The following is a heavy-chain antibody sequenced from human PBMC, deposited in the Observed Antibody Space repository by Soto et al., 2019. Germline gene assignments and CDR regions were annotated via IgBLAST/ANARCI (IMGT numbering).Heavy chain of an antibody. D-gene: IGHD6-19*01. CDR1: GFTFSNYW. V-gene: IGHV3-7*05. J-gene: IGHJ4*02. CDR3: ASPHQWLEQRGDFDY. Sequence: EVQLVESGGGLVQPGGSLRLSCAASGFTFSNYWMSWVRQAPGKGLEWVANIRQDGSDKYYVDSVKGRFTISRDNSKNPRYLQITTLRAEDTAGYYCASPHQWLEQRGDFDYWGQGTLVTVSS. CDR2: IRQDGSDK.